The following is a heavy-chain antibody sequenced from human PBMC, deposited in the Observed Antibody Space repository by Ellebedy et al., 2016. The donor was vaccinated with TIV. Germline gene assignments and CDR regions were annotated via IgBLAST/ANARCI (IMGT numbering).Heavy chain of an antibody. CDR3: AAAAGAGDDAFDI. CDR2: ISSSSSTI. J-gene: IGHJ3*02. Sequence: GGSLRLSXAASGFTFSRYSMNWVRQAPGKGLEWVSYISSSSSTIYYADSVKGRFTISRDKAKNSLYLQMNSLRAEDKAVYYCAAAAGAGDDAFDIWGQGTMVTVSS. D-gene: IGHD6-13*01. V-gene: IGHV3-48*01. CDR1: GFTFSRYS.